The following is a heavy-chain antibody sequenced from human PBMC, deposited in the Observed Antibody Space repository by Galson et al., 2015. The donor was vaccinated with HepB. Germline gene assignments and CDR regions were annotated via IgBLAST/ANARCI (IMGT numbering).Heavy chain of an antibody. CDR1: GYTFSNYY. Sequence: SVKVSCKASGYTFSNYYMNWVRQAPGQGLEWMGIINASGGSTSYAQKFQGRVTMTRDTSTSTVYMELSSLRSQDTAVYYCARGGYSGSFPAADWGQGTLVTVSS. V-gene: IGHV1-46*01. D-gene: IGHD1-26*01. CDR2: INASGGST. J-gene: IGHJ4*02. CDR3: ARGGYSGSFPAAD.